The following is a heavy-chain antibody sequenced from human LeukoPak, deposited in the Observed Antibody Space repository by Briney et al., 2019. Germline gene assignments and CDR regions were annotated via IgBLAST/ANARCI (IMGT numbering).Heavy chain of an antibody. CDR1: GFTFIDYD. CDR3: ARGGIQVSGIDEFDY. Sequence: GGSLRLSCAASGFTFIDYDMHWVRQVIGKGLEWVSAIGIRGDSHYSGSVKGRFTISRENAESSLYLQMNSLRAEDTAVYYCARGGIQVSGIDEFDYWGQGTLVTVSS. CDR2: IGIRGDS. D-gene: IGHD6-19*01. J-gene: IGHJ4*02. V-gene: IGHV3-13*01.